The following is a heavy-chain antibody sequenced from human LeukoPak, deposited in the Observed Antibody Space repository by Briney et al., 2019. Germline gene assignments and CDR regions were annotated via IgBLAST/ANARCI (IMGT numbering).Heavy chain of an antibody. V-gene: IGHV3-53*01. J-gene: IGHJ6*04. Sequence: GGSLRLSCVVSGFPVRSNDMSWVRQAPGKGLEWVSAMYSAGTPYYADSVKGRFTISRDTSRNTVYLQMNSLRLEDTAVYYCARDRFYDVLTGYFFYLDVWGKGTAVTVFS. CDR1: GFPVRSND. CDR3: ARDRFYDVLTGYFFYLDV. CDR2: MYSAGTP. D-gene: IGHD3-9*01.